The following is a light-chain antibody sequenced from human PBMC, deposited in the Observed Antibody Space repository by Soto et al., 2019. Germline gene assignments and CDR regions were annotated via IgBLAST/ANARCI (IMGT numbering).Light chain of an antibody. CDR1: TGAVTSGYY. V-gene: IGLV7-46*01. CDR3: FLSYSGTQV. Sequence: QAVVTQEPSLTVSPGGTVILTCGSSTGAVTSGYYPYWFQQKPGQAPRILIYDTNNKNSWTPARFSGSLLGGKAALTLSGAHPDDEADYYCFLSYSGTQVFGGGTKLTVL. CDR2: DTN. J-gene: IGLJ3*02.